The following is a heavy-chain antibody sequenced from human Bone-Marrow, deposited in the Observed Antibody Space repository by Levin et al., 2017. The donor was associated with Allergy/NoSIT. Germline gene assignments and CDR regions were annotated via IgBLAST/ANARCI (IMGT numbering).Heavy chain of an antibody. CDR2: IRSKAYGGTT. Sequence: PGGSLRLSCTASGFTFGDYAMSWFRQAPGKGLEWVGFIRSKAYGGTTEYAASVKGRFTISRDDSKSIAYLQMNSLKTEDTAVYYCTRDGDYYGSGSYSYYYYYYMDVWGKGTTVTVSS. D-gene: IGHD3-10*01. J-gene: IGHJ6*03. CDR1: GFTFGDYA. V-gene: IGHV3-49*03. CDR3: TRDGDYYGSGSYSYYYYYYMDV.